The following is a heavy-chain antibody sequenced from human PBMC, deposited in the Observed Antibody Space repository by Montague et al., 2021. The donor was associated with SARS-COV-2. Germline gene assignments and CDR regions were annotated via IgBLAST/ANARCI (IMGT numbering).Heavy chain of an antibody. CDR3: ASGRMVPYSSSWTTLYYYYGMDV. CDR2: TYYRSKWYN. J-gene: IGHJ6*02. D-gene: IGHD6-13*01. V-gene: IGHV6-1*01. Sequence: CAISGDSVSSNSAAWNWIRQSPSRGLEWLGRTYYRSKWYNDYAVSVKXGITINPDTSKNQFSLQLNSVTPEDTAVYYCASGRMVPYSSSWTTLYYYYGMDVWGQGTTVTVSS. CDR1: GDSVSSNSAA.